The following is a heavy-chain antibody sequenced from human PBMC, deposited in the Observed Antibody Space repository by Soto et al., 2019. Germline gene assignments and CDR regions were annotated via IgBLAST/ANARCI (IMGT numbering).Heavy chain of an antibody. CDR2: ISVYNGNT. V-gene: IGHV1-18*04. D-gene: IGHD2-15*01. CDR3: ARAEGVVVAASDY. J-gene: IGHJ4*02. CDR1: GYAFTSYG. Sequence: AAPVKVSCKASGYAFTSYGISWVRQAPGQGLEWMGWISVYNGNTKYTQKLQGRLTMTTDTSTSTAYMELRSLRSDDTAGYYCARAEGVVVAASDYWGQGTLVTVSS.